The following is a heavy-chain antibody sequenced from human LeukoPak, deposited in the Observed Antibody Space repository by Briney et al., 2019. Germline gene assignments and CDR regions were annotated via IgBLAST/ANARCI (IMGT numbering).Heavy chain of an antibody. J-gene: IGHJ4*02. CDR1: DGSISSYY. V-gene: IGHV4-59*12. D-gene: IGHD3-3*01. CDR2: IHYGGST. CDR3: ARASSNYEVDY. Sequence: PSETLSLTCTISDGSISSYYWNWIRQSPGKGLEWIGHIHYGGSTHYNPSLQSRVSISIDTSKKHFSLNLRSVTAADTAVYYCARASSNYEVDYWGQGTLVTVSS.